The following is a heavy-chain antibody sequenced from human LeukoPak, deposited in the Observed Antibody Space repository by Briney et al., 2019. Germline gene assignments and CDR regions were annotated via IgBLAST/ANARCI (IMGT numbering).Heavy chain of an antibody. Sequence: PGGSLRLSCAASGFTFSTYWMSWVRQAPGKGLEWVANVKEDGRQKFYVDSVKGRFTISRDNAKNSLYLQMDSLRAEDTAVYCCARDLDYWGQGTPVTVSS. CDR3: ARDLDY. CDR1: GFTFSTYW. V-gene: IGHV3-7*04. J-gene: IGHJ4*02. CDR2: VKEDGRQK.